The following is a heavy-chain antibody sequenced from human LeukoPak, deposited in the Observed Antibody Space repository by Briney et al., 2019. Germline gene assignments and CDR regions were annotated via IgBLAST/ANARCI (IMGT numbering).Heavy chain of an antibody. CDR2: ITGSGGST. Sequence: GGSLRLSCAASGFTFGTYAVNWVRQAPGKGLEWVSAITGSGGSTYYADSVKGRFTISRDNSKNTLYLQMNGLRAEDTAVYYCAKDRLTTMIVVVITLDDYWGQGTLVTVSS. J-gene: IGHJ4*02. D-gene: IGHD3-22*01. V-gene: IGHV3-23*01. CDR3: AKDRLTTMIVVVITLDDY. CDR1: GFTFGTYA.